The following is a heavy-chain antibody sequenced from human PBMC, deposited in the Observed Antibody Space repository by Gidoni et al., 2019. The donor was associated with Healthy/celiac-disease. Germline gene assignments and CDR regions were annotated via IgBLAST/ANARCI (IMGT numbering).Heavy chain of an antibody. V-gene: IGHV4-4*07. CDR3: ARDRIAVAGRGFDY. CDR1: VGSISSYY. Sequence: QVQLQESGPGLVKPSETLSLTCTVSVGSISSYYWSWIRQPAGKGLEWIGRIYPSGSTNYNPYLKSRVTMSVDTSKNQFSLKLSSVTAADTAVYYCARDRIAVAGRGFDYWGQGTLVTVSS. J-gene: IGHJ4*02. D-gene: IGHD6-19*01. CDR2: IYPSGST.